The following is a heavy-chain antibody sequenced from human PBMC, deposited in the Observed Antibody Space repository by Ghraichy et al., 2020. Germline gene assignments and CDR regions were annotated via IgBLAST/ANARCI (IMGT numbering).Heavy chain of an antibody. CDR1: GFTVSSNY. J-gene: IGHJ6*02. Sequence: LSLTCAASGFTVSSNYMSWVRQAPGKGLEWVSVIYSGGSTYYADSVKGRFTISRDNSKNTLYLQMNSLRAEDTAVYYCARDKVSFDYYYGMDVWDQGTTVTVSS. CDR3: ARDKVSFDYYYGMDV. CDR2: IYSGGST. V-gene: IGHV3-66*02.